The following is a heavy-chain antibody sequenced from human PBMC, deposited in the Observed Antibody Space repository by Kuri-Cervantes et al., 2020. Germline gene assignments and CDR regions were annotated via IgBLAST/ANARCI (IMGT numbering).Heavy chain of an antibody. D-gene: IGHD6-19*01. J-gene: IGHJ4*02. Sequence: ASVKVSCKASGYTFTSYDINWVRQATGQGLEWMGWMNPNSGNTNYAQRFQGWVTMTRDTSISTAYMELSRLRSDDTAVYYCAREDSSGWSAHLDYWGQGTLVTVSS. CDR1: GYTFTSYD. V-gene: IGHV1-2*04. CDR3: AREDSSGWSAHLDY. CDR2: MNPNSGNT.